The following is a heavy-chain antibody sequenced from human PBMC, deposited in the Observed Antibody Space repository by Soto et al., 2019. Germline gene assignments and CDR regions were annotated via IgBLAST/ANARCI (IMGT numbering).Heavy chain of an antibody. V-gene: IGHV4-39*01. CDR3: ARHYSSGSRNWFDP. CDR1: GGSINSSSYF. J-gene: IGHJ5*02. CDR2: IYYSGST. D-gene: IGHD6-19*01. Sequence: ETLSLTCSVSGGSINSSSYFWGWVRQPPGKGLEWIGSIYYSGSTYYNPSLRSRVTMSVDTSKNQFSLKLSSVTAADTAVFYCARHYSSGSRNWFDPWGQGTLVTVSS.